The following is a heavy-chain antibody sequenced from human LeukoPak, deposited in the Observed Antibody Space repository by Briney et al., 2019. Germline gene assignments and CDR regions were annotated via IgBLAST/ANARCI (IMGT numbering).Heavy chain of an antibody. J-gene: IGHJ2*01. Sequence: GGSLRLSCAPSGFTFSSYSMNWVRQAPGKGLEWVSSISSSSSYIYYADSVKGRFTISRDNAKNSLYLQMNSLRAEDTAVYYCARAYYDFWSGYAFDLWGRGTLVTVSS. CDR2: ISSSSSYI. D-gene: IGHD3-3*01. CDR3: ARAYYDFWSGYAFDL. V-gene: IGHV3-21*01. CDR1: GFTFSSYS.